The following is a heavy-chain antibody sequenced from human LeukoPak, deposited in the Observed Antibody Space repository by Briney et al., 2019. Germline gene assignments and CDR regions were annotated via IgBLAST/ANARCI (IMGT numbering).Heavy chain of an antibody. CDR3: ARGQGYFDY. J-gene: IGHJ4*02. Sequence: SETLSLTCAVYGGSFSGYYWSWIRQPPGKGLEWIGEINHSGSTNYNPSLKSRVTISVDTSKNQFSLKLSSVAAADTAVYYCARGQGYFDYWGQGTLVTVSS. V-gene: IGHV4-34*01. CDR2: INHSGST. CDR1: GGSFSGYY.